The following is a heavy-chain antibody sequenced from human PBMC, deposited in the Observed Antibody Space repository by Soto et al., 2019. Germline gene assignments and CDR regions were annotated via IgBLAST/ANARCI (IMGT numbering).Heavy chain of an antibody. CDR3: AKDSYYDFWSGYYTVDYYYYYGMDV. CDR2: ISYDGSNK. D-gene: IGHD3-3*01. CDR1: GFTFSSYG. V-gene: IGHV3-30*18. Sequence: GGSLRLSCAASGFTFSSYGMHWVRQAPGKGLEWVAVISYDGSNKYYADSVKGRFTISRDNSKNTLYLQMNSLRAEDTAVYYCAKDSYYDFWSGYYTVDYYYYYGMDVWGQGTTVTVSS. J-gene: IGHJ6*02.